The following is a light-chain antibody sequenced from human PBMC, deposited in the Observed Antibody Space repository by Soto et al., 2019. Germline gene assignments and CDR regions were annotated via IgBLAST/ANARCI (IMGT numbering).Light chain of an antibody. J-gene: IGKJ1*01. CDR2: GAS. CDR1: QSVSSN. V-gene: IGKV3-15*01. CDR3: QQCNNWPLT. Sequence: EIVMMQSPATLSVSPGERATLSCRASQSVSSNLAWYQQKPGQAPRLLIYGASTRSTGIPARFRGSGSGTDFTLTISSVQSEDFAVSYCQQCNNWPLTFGQGTRVVIK.